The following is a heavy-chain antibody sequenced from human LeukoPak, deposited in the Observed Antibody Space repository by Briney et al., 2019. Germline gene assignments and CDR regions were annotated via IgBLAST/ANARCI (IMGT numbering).Heavy chain of an antibody. CDR2: IDSSGIT. CDR3: ATVASGWYPDY. J-gene: IGHJ4*02. CDR1: GGSISSFY. Sequence: SETLSLTCTVSGGSISSFYYTWIRQPPGKGLEWIGYIDSSGITNYNSSLNSRVTISLDTSQNQFSLKLNSVTAADTAVYYCATVASGWYPDYWGQGTLVTVSS. V-gene: IGHV4-59*01. D-gene: IGHD6-19*01.